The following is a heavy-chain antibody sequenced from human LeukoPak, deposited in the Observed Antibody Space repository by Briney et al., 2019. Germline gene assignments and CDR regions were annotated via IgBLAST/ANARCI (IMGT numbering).Heavy chain of an antibody. CDR1: GGSISSGSYY. D-gene: IGHD3-10*01. Sequence: SETLSLTCTVSGGSISSGSYYWGWIRQPAGKGLEWIGRIYTSGSTNYNPSLKSRVTISVDTSKNQFSLKLSSVTAADTAVYYCARATTYYYGSGSFTFDYWGQGTMVTVSS. J-gene: IGHJ3*01. CDR3: ARATTYYYGSGSFTFDY. CDR2: IYTSGST. V-gene: IGHV4-61*02.